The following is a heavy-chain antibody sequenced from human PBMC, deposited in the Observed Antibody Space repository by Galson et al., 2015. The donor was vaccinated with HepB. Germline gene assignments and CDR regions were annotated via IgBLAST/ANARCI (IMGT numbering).Heavy chain of an antibody. Sequence: SLRLSCAASGFTFSNAWMNWVRQAPGKGLEWIGRIKSKTDGGTTDYAAPVKGRFTISRDDSKNTLYLQMNSLKTEDTAVYYCGGLGELSSNQGAFDIWGQGTMVTVSS. J-gene: IGHJ3*02. CDR3: GGLGELSSNQGAFDI. D-gene: IGHD3-16*02. V-gene: IGHV3-15*07. CDR2: IKSKTDGGTT. CDR1: GFTFSNAW.